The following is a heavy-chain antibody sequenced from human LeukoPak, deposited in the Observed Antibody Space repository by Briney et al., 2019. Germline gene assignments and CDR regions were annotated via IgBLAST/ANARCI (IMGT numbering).Heavy chain of an antibody. CDR2: IYYSGST. D-gene: IGHD2-15*01. CDR1: GGSISSGGYY. J-gene: IGHJ4*02. Sequence: SETLSLTCTVSGGSISSGGYYWSWIRQHPGKGLEWIGYIYYSGSTYYNPSLESRVTISVDTSKNQFSLKLSSVTAADTAVYYCARIVVVVGGFDYWGQGTLVTVSS. V-gene: IGHV4-31*03. CDR3: ARIVVVVGGFDY.